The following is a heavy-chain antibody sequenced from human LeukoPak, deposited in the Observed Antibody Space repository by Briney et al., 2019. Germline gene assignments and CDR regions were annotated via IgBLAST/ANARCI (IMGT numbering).Heavy chain of an antibody. D-gene: IGHD3-10*01. V-gene: IGHV1-8*03. Sequence: ASVKVSCKASGYTFTSYDINWVRQATGQGLEWMGWMNPNSGNTGYAQKFQGRVTITRNTSISTAYMELSSLRSEDTAVYYCARGAGGDLFPWFDPWGQGTLVTVSS. CDR2: MNPNSGNT. J-gene: IGHJ5*02. CDR1: GYTFTSYD. CDR3: ARGAGGDLFPWFDP.